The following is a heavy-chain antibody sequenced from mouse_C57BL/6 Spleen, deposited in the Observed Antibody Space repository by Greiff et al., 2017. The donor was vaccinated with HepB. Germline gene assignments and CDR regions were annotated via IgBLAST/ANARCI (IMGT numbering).Heavy chain of an antibody. Sequence: QVQLKQPGAELVKPGASVKVSCKASGYTFTSYWMHWVKQRPGQGLEWIGRIHPSDSDTNYNQKFKGKATLTVDKSSSTAYMQLSSLTSEDSAVYYCAIEGDGSSSWYFDVWGTGTTVTVSS. CDR3: AIEGDGSSSWYFDV. V-gene: IGHV1-74*01. D-gene: IGHD1-1*01. CDR2: IHPSDSDT. CDR1: GYTFTSYW. J-gene: IGHJ1*03.